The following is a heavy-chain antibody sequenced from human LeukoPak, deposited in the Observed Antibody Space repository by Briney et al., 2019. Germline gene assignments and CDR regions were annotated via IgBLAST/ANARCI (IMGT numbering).Heavy chain of an antibody. CDR1: GYTFTCYY. D-gene: IGHD2-15*01. CDR2: INPNSGGT. V-gene: IGHV1-2*02. Sequence: GASVKVSCKASGYTFTCYYMHWVRQAPGQGLEWMGWINPNSGGTNYAQKLQGRVTMTTDTSTSTAYMELRSLRSDDTAVYYCARDLSSGGMDYFDYWGQGTLVTVSS. J-gene: IGHJ4*02. CDR3: ARDLSSGGMDYFDY.